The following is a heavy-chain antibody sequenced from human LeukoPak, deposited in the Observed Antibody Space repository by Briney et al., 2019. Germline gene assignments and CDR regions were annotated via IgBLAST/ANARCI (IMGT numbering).Heavy chain of an antibody. CDR3: ARDDVGNHD. J-gene: IGHJ4*02. CDR1: GGSISSSSYY. Sequence: PSETLSLTCTVSGGSISSSSYYWGWIRQPPGKGLEWIGSIYYTGSTYYNPSLKSRVTISVDTSKNQFSLKLNSVTATDTAMYYCARDDVGNHDWGQGTLVTVSS. V-gene: IGHV4-39*07. CDR2: IYYTGST. D-gene: IGHD1-14*01.